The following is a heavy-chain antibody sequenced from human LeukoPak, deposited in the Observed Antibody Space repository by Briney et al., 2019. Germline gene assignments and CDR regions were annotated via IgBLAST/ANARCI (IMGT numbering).Heavy chain of an antibody. CDR1: GYTFTSYY. V-gene: IGHV1-46*01. Sequence: AASVKVSCKASGYTFTSYYMHWVRQAPGQGLEWMGIINPSGGSTSYAQKFQGRVTMTRDTSTSTVYMELSSLRSEDTAVYYCAREQQLNADRAWFDPWGQGTLVTVSS. D-gene: IGHD6-13*01. J-gene: IGHJ5*02. CDR3: AREQQLNADRAWFDP. CDR2: INPSGGST.